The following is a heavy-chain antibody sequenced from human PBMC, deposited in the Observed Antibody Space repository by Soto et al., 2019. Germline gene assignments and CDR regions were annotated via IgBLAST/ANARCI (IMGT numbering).Heavy chain of an antibody. Sequence: PWRSMRLSCAASGFTFSTYTMNWVRQAPGKGLEWVSSISSSSSYTYYADSVKGRFTISRDNAKNSLYLQMNSLRAEDTAVYYCAREITGYGSLTYFDYWGQGTLVTVSS. CDR3: AREITGYGSLTYFDY. V-gene: IGHV3-21*01. J-gene: IGHJ4*02. CDR1: GFTFSTYT. D-gene: IGHD3-10*01. CDR2: ISSSSSYT.